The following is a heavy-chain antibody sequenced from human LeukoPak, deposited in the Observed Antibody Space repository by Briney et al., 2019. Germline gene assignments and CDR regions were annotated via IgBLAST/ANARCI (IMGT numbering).Heavy chain of an antibody. V-gene: IGHV3-9*01. D-gene: IGHD7-27*01. CDR3: LRTNGRNWGTHFGH. CDR2: VNGNSGIK. J-gene: IGHJ4*02. Sequence: GGSLRLSSAASGFTFDEYGMHWVRQGPGKGLEWVSGVNGNSGIKAYADSVKGRFSLSRDSATNSLYLQMDSLRDEGTGSYYFLRTNGRNWGTHFGHWGQGTLVTVSS. CDR1: GFTFDEYG.